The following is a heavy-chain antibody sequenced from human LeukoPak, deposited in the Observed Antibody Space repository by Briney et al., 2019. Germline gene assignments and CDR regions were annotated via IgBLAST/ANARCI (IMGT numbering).Heavy chain of an antibody. Sequence: PSETLCLTCTVSGGSNNSYYWSWIRQPPGKGLEWIGYTHPSGNTNYSPSLKSRVTISIDTSRNQFSLKLSSVTAADTAVYYCARKAPKKGWFDPWGQGTLVTVSS. CDR3: ARKAPKKGWFDP. CDR1: GGSNNSYY. V-gene: IGHV4-4*09. CDR2: THPSGNT. J-gene: IGHJ5*02.